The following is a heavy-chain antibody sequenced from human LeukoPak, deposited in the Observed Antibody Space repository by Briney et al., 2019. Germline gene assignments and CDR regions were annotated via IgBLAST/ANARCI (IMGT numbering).Heavy chain of an antibody. J-gene: IGHJ4*02. V-gene: IGHV4-59*08. CDR2: IYYSGST. CDR3: ARHLCSGGSCSKYYFDY. D-gene: IGHD2-15*01. CDR1: GGSISSYY. Sequence: SETLSLTCTVSGGSISSYYWSWIRQPPGKGLEWIGYIYYSGSTNYNPSLKSRVTISVDTSKNQFSLKLSSVTAADTAVYYCARHLCSGGSCSKYYFDYWGQGTLVTVSS.